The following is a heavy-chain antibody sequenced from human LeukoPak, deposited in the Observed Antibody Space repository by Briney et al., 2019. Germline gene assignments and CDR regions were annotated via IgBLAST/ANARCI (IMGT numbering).Heavy chain of an antibody. CDR1: GFTFSSYS. CDR2: ISSSSSTI. D-gene: IGHD2-21*02. Sequence: GGSLRLSCAASGFTFSSYSMNWVRQAPGKGLEWVSYISSSSSTIYYADSVKGRFTISRDNAKNSLYLQMNSLRAEDTAVYYCARVMVTARAYYYYGMDVWGQGTTVTVSS. J-gene: IGHJ6*02. CDR3: ARVMVTARAYYYYGMDV. V-gene: IGHV3-48*04.